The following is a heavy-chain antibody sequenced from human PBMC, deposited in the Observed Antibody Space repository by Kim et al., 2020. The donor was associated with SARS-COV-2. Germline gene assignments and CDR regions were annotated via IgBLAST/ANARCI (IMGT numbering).Heavy chain of an antibody. V-gene: IGHV3-48*03. J-gene: IGHJ4*02. Sequence: SVKGRFTISRDNAKNSLYLQMTSLRAEDTAVYYCARDPPPYYDSSGYYSWGQGTLVTVSS. CDR3: ARDPPPYYDSSGYYS. D-gene: IGHD3-22*01.